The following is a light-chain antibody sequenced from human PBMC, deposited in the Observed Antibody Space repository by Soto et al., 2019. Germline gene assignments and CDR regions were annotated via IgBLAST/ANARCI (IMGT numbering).Light chain of an antibody. CDR1: ISDIGGYNY. Sequence: QSALTQPASVSGSPGQSITISCTGTISDIGGYNYVSWYQQHPGKAPKLMIYDVSNRPSGVSYRFSGSKSGNTASLTISGLQAEDEADDYCSSYTSRSTLGVFGGGTKLTVL. J-gene: IGLJ2*01. V-gene: IGLV2-14*03. CDR2: DVS. CDR3: SSYTSRSTLGV.